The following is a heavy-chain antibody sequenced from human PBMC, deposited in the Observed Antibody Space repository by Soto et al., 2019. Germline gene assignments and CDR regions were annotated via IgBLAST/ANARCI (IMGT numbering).Heavy chain of an antibody. CDR1: GYTFTSYD. V-gene: IGHV1-8*01. J-gene: IGHJ4*02. CDR2: MNPNSGNT. D-gene: IGHD4-4*01. Sequence: QVQLAQSGAEVKKPGASVKVSCKASGYTFTSYDINWVRQATGQGLEWMGWMNPNSGNTGYAQKFQGRVTMTRNTSRSTAYMELSSLRSEDTAVYYCAILDYSKAPIFDYWGQGTLVTVSS. CDR3: AILDYSKAPIFDY.